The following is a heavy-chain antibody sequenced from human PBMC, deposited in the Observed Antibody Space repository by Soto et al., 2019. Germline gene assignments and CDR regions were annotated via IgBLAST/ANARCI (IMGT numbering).Heavy chain of an antibody. CDR1: GFTFSSYA. V-gene: IGHV3-30-3*01. D-gene: IGHD6-13*01. J-gene: IGHJ4*02. CDR3: ARVITSEYSSSWYPKFDY. Sequence: LRLSCAASGFTFSSYAMHWVRQAPGKGLEWVAVISYDGSNKYYADSVKGRFTISRDNSKNTLYLQMNSLRAEDTAVYYCARVITSEYSSSWYPKFDYWGQGTLVTVSS. CDR2: ISYDGSNK.